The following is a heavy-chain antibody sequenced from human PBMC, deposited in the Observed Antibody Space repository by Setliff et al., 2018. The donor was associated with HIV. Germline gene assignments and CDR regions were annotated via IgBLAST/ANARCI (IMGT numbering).Heavy chain of an antibody. V-gene: IGHV3-30*04. CDR1: GFTFGDYA. CDR3: VRDLTTIVTRKVFDI. D-gene: IGHD4-4*01. J-gene: IGHJ3*02. Sequence: GGSLRLSCTASGFTFGDYAIHWVRQAPGKGLEWVAVISHDGSYKNYAESVKGRFTISRDNSKNTLYVQMNSLRADDTAIYYCVRDLTTIVTRKVFDIWGQGTMVTVSS. CDR2: ISHDGSYK.